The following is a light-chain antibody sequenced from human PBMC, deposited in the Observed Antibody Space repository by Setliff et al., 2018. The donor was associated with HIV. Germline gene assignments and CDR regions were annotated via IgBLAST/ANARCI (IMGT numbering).Light chain of an antibody. CDR2: DVS. V-gene: IGLV2-14*03. CDR1: SSDVGGYNY. CDR3: TSYSSNTTLGI. J-gene: IGLJ1*01. Sequence: QSVLTQPASVSGSPGQSITISCSGTSSDVGGYNYVSWYQQHPGKAPKLMIYDVSNRPSGVSNRFSGSKSGNTASLTISGLQAGDEADYYCTSYSSNTTLGIFGTGTKVTVL.